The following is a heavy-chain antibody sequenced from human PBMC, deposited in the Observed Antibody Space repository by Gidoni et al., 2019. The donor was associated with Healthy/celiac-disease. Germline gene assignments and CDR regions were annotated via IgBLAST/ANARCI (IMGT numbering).Heavy chain of an antibody. D-gene: IGHD6-19*01. Sequence: QVQLVESGGGLVKPGGSLRLSCAASGFTFSDYYMSWIRQAPGKGLEWVSYISSSGSTIYYADSVKGRFTISRDNAKNSLYLQMNSLRAEDTAVYYCARQVGIAVAGTDRVIYYGMDVWGQGTTVTVSS. CDR3: ARQVGIAVAGTDRVIYYGMDV. J-gene: IGHJ6*02. CDR2: ISSSGSTI. V-gene: IGHV3-11*01. CDR1: GFTFSDYY.